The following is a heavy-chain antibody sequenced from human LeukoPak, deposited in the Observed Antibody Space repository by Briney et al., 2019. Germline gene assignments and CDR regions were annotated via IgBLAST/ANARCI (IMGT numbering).Heavy chain of an antibody. V-gene: IGHV3-48*04. CDR2: ISSSSSTI. D-gene: IGHD2-2*01. CDR1: GFTFGSYS. J-gene: IGHJ6*03. CDR3: ARRGVPAARALYMDV. Sequence: GGSLRLSCAASGFTFGSYSMNWVRQAPGKGLEWVSYISSSSSTIYYADSVKGRFTISRDNAKNSLYLQMNSLRAEDTAVYYCARRGVPAARALYMDVWGKGTTVTVSS.